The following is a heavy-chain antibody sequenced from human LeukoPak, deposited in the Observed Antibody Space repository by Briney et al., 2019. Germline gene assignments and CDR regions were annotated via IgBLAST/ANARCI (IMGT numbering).Heavy chain of an antibody. Sequence: GGSLRLSCEASGFTFSTYWMSWVRQAPGKGLEWVANIKQDGSEKYYVDSVKGRFTISRDNAKNSLYLQMNSLRAEDTAVYYCARALNYYDSSGYYRGAFDIWGQGTMVTVSS. CDR2: IKQDGSEK. CDR1: GFTFSTYW. V-gene: IGHV3-7*01. J-gene: IGHJ3*02. D-gene: IGHD3-22*01. CDR3: ARALNYYDSSGYYRGAFDI.